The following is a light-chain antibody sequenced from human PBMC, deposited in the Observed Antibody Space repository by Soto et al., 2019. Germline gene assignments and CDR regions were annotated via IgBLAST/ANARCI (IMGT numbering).Light chain of an antibody. Sequence: IVLTQSPATLSVSPGERATLSCRASQSVSSNLAWYQQKPGQAPRLLIYGASTRATGIPARFSGSGSGTEFTLTISSLQSEDFAVYYCQQYNNWPPVYTFGQGTKVDIK. CDR3: QQYNNWPPVYT. CDR2: GAS. J-gene: IGKJ2*01. CDR1: QSVSSN. V-gene: IGKV3-15*01.